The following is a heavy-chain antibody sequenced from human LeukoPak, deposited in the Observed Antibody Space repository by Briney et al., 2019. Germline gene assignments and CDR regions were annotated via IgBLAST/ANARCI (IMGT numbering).Heavy chain of an antibody. CDR3: ARDYAPAQSITMVRGVGY. V-gene: IGHV1-18*01. D-gene: IGHD3-10*01. CDR2: ISAYNGNT. CDR1: GYTFSSHG. Sequence: GASVKVSCKASGYTFSSHGVSWVRQAPGQGLEWMGWISAYNGNTNYAQKLQGRVTMTTDTSTSTACMELRSLRSDDTAVYYCARDYAPAQSITMVRGVGYWGQGTLVTVSS. J-gene: IGHJ4*02.